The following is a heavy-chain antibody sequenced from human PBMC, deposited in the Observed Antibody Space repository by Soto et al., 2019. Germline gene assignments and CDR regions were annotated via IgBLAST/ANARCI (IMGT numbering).Heavy chain of an antibody. Sequence: GASVKVSCKVSGYTLTELSMHWVRQAPGKGLEWMGGFDPEDGETIYAQKFQGRVTMTEDTSTDTAYMEMSSLRPEDTAVYYCATFYGSSGSPYNWFDPWGQGTLVTVSS. CDR2: FDPEDGET. CDR1: GYTLTELS. J-gene: IGHJ5*02. D-gene: IGHD6-19*01. CDR3: ATFYGSSGSPYNWFDP. V-gene: IGHV1-24*01.